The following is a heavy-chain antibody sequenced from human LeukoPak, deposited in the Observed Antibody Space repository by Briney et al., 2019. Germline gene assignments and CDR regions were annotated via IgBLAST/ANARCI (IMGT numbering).Heavy chain of an antibody. D-gene: IGHD2-8*01. CDR1: GFTFNIYA. Sequence: GGSLRLSCATSGFTFNIYAMHWVRHAPGKGLEWVALLAYDGTNQYYADSVKGRFTISRDNSKNTVYLQMTNLRPEDAAVYYCAKGGPLGDTNRFDQWGQGTLVSVSS. CDR2: LAYDGTNQ. CDR3: AKGGPLGDTNRFDQ. V-gene: IGHV3-30*04. J-gene: IGHJ4*02.